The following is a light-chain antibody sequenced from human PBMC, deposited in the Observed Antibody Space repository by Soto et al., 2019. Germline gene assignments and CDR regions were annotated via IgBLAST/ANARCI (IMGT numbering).Light chain of an antibody. CDR3: QQYNSYPWT. Sequence: DIQLTQSPSTLSASVGDRVTITCRASQSISSWLAGYQQKPGKAPKLLIYTASTLESGVPSNFSGSGSGTEFTLTISSLQPEDFATYYCQQYNSYPWTFGQGTKVDVK. J-gene: IGKJ1*01. CDR2: TAS. V-gene: IGKV1-5*03. CDR1: QSISSW.